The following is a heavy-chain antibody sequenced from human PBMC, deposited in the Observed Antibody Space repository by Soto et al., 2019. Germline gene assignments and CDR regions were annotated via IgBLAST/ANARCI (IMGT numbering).Heavy chain of an antibody. D-gene: IGHD2-15*01. Sequence: QVQLVQSGAEVKKPGSSVKVSCKASGGTFSSYTISWVRQAPGQGLEWMGRIIPILGIANYAQKFQGRVTITADKSTSTAYMELSSLRSEETAVYYCASEYCSGGSCCSCWFDPWGQGTLVTVSS. V-gene: IGHV1-69*02. CDR3: ASEYCSGGSCCSCWFDP. CDR1: GGTFSSYT. J-gene: IGHJ5*02. CDR2: IIPILGIA.